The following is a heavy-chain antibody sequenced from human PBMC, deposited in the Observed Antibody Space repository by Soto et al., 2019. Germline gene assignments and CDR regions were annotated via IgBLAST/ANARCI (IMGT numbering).Heavy chain of an antibody. V-gene: IGHV1-69*01. CDR3: NGYGIGDYYYYYGMDV. CDR1: GGTFSTYA. D-gene: IGHD5-12*01. J-gene: IGHJ6*02. Sequence: QVQLVQSGAEVKKPGSSVKVSCKASGGTFSTYAISWARQAPGQGLEWMGGIIPIFGTANYAQNFQGRVTITADESTSTAYMELSSLRSEDTAVYYCNGYGIGDYYYYYGMDVWGHGTTVTVSS. CDR2: IIPIFGTA.